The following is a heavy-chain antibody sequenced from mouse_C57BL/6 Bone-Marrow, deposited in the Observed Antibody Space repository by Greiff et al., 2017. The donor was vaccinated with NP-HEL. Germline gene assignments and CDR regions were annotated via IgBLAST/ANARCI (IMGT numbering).Heavy chain of an antibody. CDR1: GYTFTSYW. CDR3: ARQLRLPYYAMDY. CDR2: IHPSDSDT. V-gene: IGHV1-74*01. Sequence: VQLQQPGAELVKPGASVKVSCKASGYTFTSYWMHWVKQRPGQGLEWIGRIHPSDSDTNYNQKFKGKATLTVDKSSSTAYMQRSSLTSEDSAVYYCARQLRLPYYAMDYWGQGTSVTVSS. D-gene: IGHD3-2*02. J-gene: IGHJ4*01.